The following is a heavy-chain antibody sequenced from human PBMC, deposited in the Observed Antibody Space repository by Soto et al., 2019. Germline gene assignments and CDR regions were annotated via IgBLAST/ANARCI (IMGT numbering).Heavy chain of an antibody. V-gene: IGHV3-48*03. D-gene: IGHD2-15*01. Sequence: GGSLRLSCAASGFTFSSYEMNWVRQAPGKGLEWVSYISSSGSTIYYADSVKGRFTISRDNAKNSLYLQMNSLRAEDTAVYYCARVSIKLPAGNDAFDIWGQGTMVTVSS. CDR1: GFTFSSYE. CDR3: ARVSIKLPAGNDAFDI. J-gene: IGHJ3*02. CDR2: ISSSGSTI.